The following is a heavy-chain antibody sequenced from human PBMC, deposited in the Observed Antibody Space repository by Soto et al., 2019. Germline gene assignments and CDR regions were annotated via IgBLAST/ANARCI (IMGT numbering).Heavy chain of an antibody. CDR1: GFPFCVYA. D-gene: IGHD3-10*02. V-gene: IGHV3-30-3*01. CDR2: ISYDGSNK. CDR3: ARETISCSGISNFDD. J-gene: IGHJ4*02. Sequence: GGSLRLSCKTSGFPFCVYALHWVRQAPGKGLELVTSISYDGSNKYYAGSVRGRFTISRDTSKNTVFVEMNRLTVEDAAIYYCARETISCSGISNFDDWGQGGTVTVSP.